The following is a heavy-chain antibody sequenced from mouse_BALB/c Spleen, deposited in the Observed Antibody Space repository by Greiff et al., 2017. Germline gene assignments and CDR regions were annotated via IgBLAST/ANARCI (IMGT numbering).Heavy chain of an antibody. CDR2: IWGGGST. CDR1: GFSLSSYS. D-gene: IGHD3-2*02. Sequence: VQGVESGPGLVAPSQSLSITCTVSGFSLSSYSVHWVRQPPGKGLEWLGMIWGGGSTDYNSALKSRLCISTDNSKSQIFLKMNSLLTDDTAMYYCARNNNAGTQLDYWGQGTTLTVSS. J-gene: IGHJ2*01. CDR3: ARNNNAGTQLDY. V-gene: IGHV2-6-4*01.